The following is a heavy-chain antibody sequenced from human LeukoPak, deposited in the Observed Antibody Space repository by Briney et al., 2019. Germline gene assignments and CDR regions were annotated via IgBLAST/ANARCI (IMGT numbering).Heavy chain of an antibody. CDR3: ANEIRPNDY. CDR1: GFPFSSHA. V-gene: IGHV3-23*05. J-gene: IGHJ4*02. D-gene: IGHD3-16*01. Sequence: TGGSLRLSCAASGFPFSSHAMCWVRQAPGKGLEWVSSIDISGGATWYADSVRGRFTISRDNSKNTLYLQMTSLRVEDTALYYCANEIRPNDYWGQGTLVSVSS. CDR2: IDISGGAT.